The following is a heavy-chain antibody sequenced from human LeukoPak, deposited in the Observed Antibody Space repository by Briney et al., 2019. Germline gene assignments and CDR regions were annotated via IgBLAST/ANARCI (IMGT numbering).Heavy chain of an antibody. J-gene: IGHJ4*02. CDR1: GFTFSSYW. Sequence: PGGSLRLSCAASGFTFSSYWMHWVRQAPGKGLVWVSRINSDGSSTTYADSVKGRFTISRDNAKNTLYLQMNSLRAEDTAVYYCAREFTIFGVVTIYFDYWGQGTLVTVSS. CDR2: INSDGSST. D-gene: IGHD3-3*01. CDR3: AREFTIFGVVTIYFDY. V-gene: IGHV3-74*01.